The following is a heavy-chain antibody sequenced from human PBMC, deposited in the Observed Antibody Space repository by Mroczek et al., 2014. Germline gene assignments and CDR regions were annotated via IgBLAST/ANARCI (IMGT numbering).Heavy chain of an antibody. D-gene: IGHD2-2*01. V-gene: IGHV4-34*01. CDR1: GGSFSGYY. CDR3: ASHDIVVLPGXPYNWFDP. J-gene: IGHJ5*02. CDR2: INHSGST. Sequence: QVQLQQWGAGLLKPSETLSLTCAVYGGSFSGYYWSWIRQPPGKGLEWIGEINHSGSTNYNPSLKSRVTISVDTSKNQFSLKLSSVTAADTAVYYCASHDIVVLPGXPYNWFDPWGQGTLVTVSS.